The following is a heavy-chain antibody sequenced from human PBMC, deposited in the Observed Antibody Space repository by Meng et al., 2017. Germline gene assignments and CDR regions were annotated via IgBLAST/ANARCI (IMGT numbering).Heavy chain of an antibody. Sequence: ESGSGLVKPSGTLSLTCAVSGGSISSSNWWSWVRQPPGTGLEWIGEIYHSGSTNYNPSLKSRVTISVDKSKTQFSLKLSSVTAADKAVYYCARWSIYCSGGSCYSFDYWGQGTLVTVSS. CDR1: GGSISSSNW. V-gene: IGHV4-4*02. CDR2: IYHSGST. D-gene: IGHD2-15*01. J-gene: IGHJ4*02. CDR3: ARWSIYCSGGSCYSFDY.